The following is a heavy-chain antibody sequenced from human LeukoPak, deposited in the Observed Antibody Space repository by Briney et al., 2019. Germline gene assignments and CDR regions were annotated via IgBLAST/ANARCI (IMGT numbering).Heavy chain of an antibody. Sequence: GGSLRLSCAASGFTFSSRWMTWVRQAPGKGLEWVSSISSSSSYIYYADSVKGRFTISRDNAENSLYLQMNSLRAEDTAVYYCARVIRTYNYDSSGFDYWGQGTLVTVSP. J-gene: IGHJ4*02. CDR3: ARVIRTYNYDSSGFDY. D-gene: IGHD3-22*01. V-gene: IGHV3-21*01. CDR2: ISSSSSYI. CDR1: GFTFSSRW.